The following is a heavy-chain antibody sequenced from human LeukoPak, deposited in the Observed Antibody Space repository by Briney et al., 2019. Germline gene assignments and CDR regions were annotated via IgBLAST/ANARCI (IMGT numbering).Heavy chain of an antibody. CDR3: AKSGCSSTSCYSILSGWLDP. CDR1: GFTFSDYA. D-gene: IGHD2-2*02. Sequence: PGGSLRLSCVASGFTFSDYAMNWVRQAPGKGLEWVSTFKTKYNQVYYAESVRGRFTISTDNSKSTLYLQMNSLRAEDTAVYYCAKSGCSSTSCYSILSGWLDPWGQGTLVTVSS. V-gene: IGHV3-23*05. J-gene: IGHJ5*02. CDR2: FKTKYNQV.